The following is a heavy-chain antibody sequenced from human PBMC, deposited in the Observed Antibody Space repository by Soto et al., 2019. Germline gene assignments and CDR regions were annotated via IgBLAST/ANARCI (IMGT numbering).Heavy chain of an antibody. J-gene: IGHJ6*02. Sequence: QVQLVQSGAEVKKPGSSVKVSCKASGGTFSSHAISWVRQAPGQGLEWMGGIIPSFGTANYAQKFQGRVTITADESTSTAYMELSSLRSEDTAVYYCATHGEAHYYYGMDVWGQGTTVTVSS. V-gene: IGHV1-69*12. D-gene: IGHD3-10*01. CDR3: ATHGEAHYYYGMDV. CDR1: GGTFSSHA. CDR2: IIPSFGTA.